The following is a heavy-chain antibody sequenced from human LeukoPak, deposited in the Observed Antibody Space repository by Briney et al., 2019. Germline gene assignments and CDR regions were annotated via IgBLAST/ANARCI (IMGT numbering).Heavy chain of an antibody. CDR3: ARDVRGGHDY. Sequence: SETLSLTCTVSGGSISSYYWGWIRQPPGKGLEWIGSIYYSGSTYYNPSLKSRVTISVDTSKNQFSLKLSSVTAADTAVYYCARDVRGGHDYWGQGTLVTVSS. J-gene: IGHJ4*02. CDR1: GGSISSYY. V-gene: IGHV4-39*07. D-gene: IGHD3-16*01. CDR2: IYYSGST.